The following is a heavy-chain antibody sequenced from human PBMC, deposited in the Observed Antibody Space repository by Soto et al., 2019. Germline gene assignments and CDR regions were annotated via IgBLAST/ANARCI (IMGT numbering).Heavy chain of an antibody. D-gene: IGHD3-10*01. J-gene: IGHJ4*01. CDR1: GFTFSDYW. CDR2: IKKDGSEK. CDR3: ASSMGRGGNDY. Sequence: EVQLVESGGGLVQPGGSLRLSCAASGFTFSDYWMSWVRQAPGKGLECVANIKKDGSEKYYVDPVKGRFTISRDNAKNSLYLQMNSLRAEDTAVYYCASSMGRGGNDYWGHGTLVAVSS. V-gene: IGHV3-7*05.